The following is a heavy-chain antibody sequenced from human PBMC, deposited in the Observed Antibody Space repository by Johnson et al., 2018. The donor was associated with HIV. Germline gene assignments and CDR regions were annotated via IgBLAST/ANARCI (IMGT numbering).Heavy chain of an antibody. CDR1: GFTFSSYA. V-gene: IGHV3-30-3*01. CDR2: ISYDGSNK. J-gene: IGHJ3*02. Sequence: QVQLVESGGGVVQPGRSLRLSCTASGFTFSSYAMHWVRQAPGKGLEWVAVISYDGSNKYYADSVKGRFTISRDNSKNTLYLQMNSLRAEDTAVYYFARGSYNFWSGEREAFDIWGQGTMVTVSS. D-gene: IGHD3-3*01. CDR3: ARGSYNFWSGEREAFDI.